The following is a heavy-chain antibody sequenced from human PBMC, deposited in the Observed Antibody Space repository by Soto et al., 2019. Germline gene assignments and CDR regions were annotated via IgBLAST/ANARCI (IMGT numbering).Heavy chain of an antibody. D-gene: IGHD3-22*01. CDR1: GGPISIYY. V-gene: IGHV4-59*01. CDR2: IYYSGST. Sequence: SETLCFTCTFSGGPISIYYWSWMRQPPGKGLEWIGYIYYSGSTNYNPSLKSRVTISVDTSKNQFSLKLSSVTAAYTPVYYCARGFHYYDSSGYYSWGQGTMVTVSS. J-gene: IGHJ4*02. CDR3: ARGFHYYDSSGYYS.